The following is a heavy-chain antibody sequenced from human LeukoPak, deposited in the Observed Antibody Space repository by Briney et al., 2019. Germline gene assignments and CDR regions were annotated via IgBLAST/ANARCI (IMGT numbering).Heavy chain of an antibody. CDR3: ASVNYYYYYMDV. V-gene: IGHV4-39*01. Sequence: SETLSLTCTVSGGSISSSSYYWGWVRQPPGKGLGWIVSIYYSGRTYYNPSLEGRVTISVDTSKNQFSLTLRSVTAAESAVYCCASVNYYYYYMDVWGKGTTVTVSS. CDR1: GGSISSSSYY. J-gene: IGHJ6*03. CDR2: IYYSGRT.